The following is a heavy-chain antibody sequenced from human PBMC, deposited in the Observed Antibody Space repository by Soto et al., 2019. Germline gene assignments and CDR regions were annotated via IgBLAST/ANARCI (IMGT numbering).Heavy chain of an antibody. V-gene: IGHV1-46*01. CDR1: GYTFTDYY. J-gene: IGHJ4*02. CDR2: INPSGGAT. Sequence: QVQMVQSGAEVKKPGASVKVSCEASGYTFTDYYMHWVRQAPGQGLEWMGRINPSGGATTYVQKFQGRVTMTTDTSTSTVYMDLSSLTPEDTAVYYCARGSSLALDYWGQGTLVTVS. CDR3: ARGSSLALDY.